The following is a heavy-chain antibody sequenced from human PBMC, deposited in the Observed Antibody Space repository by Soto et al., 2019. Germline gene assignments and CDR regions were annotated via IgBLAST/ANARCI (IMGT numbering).Heavy chain of an antibody. CDR3: ASIPMSIAVAGSGY. Sequence: SETLSLTCTVSGGSISTSSYFWGWIRRPPGEGLEWIGSISYSGNTYYNPSLKSRVTTFVDTSKNQFSLKLISVTAADSAVYYCASIPMSIAVAGSGYWGQGTLVTVSS. J-gene: IGHJ4*02. CDR1: GGSISTSSYF. V-gene: IGHV4-39*01. D-gene: IGHD6-19*01. CDR2: ISYSGNT.